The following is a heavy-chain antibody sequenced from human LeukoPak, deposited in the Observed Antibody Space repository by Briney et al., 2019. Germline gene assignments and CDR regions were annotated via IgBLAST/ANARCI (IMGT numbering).Heavy chain of an antibody. J-gene: IGHJ4*02. V-gene: IGHV1-2*02. CDR2: INPNSGDS. D-gene: IGHD5-18*01. CDR3: AREIGGILVFDY. Sequence: ASVKVSCKASGYKFTGYYMHWVRQAPGQGLEWMGWINPNSGDSHNAQKFQGRVTMTRDTSISTAYMELSRLRSDDTAVYYCAREIGGILVFDYWGQGTLVTVSS. CDR1: GYKFTGYY.